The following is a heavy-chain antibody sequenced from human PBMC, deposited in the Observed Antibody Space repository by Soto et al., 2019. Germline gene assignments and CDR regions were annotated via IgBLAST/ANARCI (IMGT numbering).Heavy chain of an antibody. J-gene: IGHJ6*02. V-gene: IGHV1-69*13. CDR1: GGTFSSYA. Sequence: SVKVSCKASGGTFSSYAISWVRQAPGQGLEWMGGIIPIFGTANYAQKFQGRVTITADESTSTAYMELSSLRSEDTAVYYCARDTRYCSGGSCYYCGMDVWGQGTTVTVSS. D-gene: IGHD2-15*01. CDR2: IIPIFGTA. CDR3: ARDTRYCSGGSCYYCGMDV.